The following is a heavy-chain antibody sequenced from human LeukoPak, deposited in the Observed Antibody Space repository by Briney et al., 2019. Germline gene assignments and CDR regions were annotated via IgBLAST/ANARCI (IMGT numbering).Heavy chain of an antibody. Sequence: GGSLRLSCAASGFSFSSYVMSWVRQAPGKGLEWVATINADENEKLYADSMEGRFTISRDNVKNSLYLQIDSLRVDDTAVYYCAGGVEWHFALWGRGTLVTVSS. CDR3: AGGVEWHFAL. V-gene: IGHV3-7*01. CDR2: INADENEK. CDR1: GFSFSSYV. J-gene: IGHJ2*01.